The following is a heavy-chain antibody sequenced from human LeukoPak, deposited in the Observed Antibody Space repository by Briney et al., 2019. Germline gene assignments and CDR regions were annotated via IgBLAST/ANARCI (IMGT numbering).Heavy chain of an antibody. D-gene: IGHD1-7*01. CDR3: ARDHGLTGTAYYYMDV. Sequence: GGSLRLSCAASGFTFSDYYMSWIRQAPGKGLEWVSYISSSGSTMYYADSVKGRFTISRDNAKNSLYLQMNSLRAEDTAVYYCARDHGLTGTAYYYMDVWGKGTTVTVSS. V-gene: IGHV3-11*04. J-gene: IGHJ6*03. CDR1: GFTFSDYY. CDR2: ISSSGSTM.